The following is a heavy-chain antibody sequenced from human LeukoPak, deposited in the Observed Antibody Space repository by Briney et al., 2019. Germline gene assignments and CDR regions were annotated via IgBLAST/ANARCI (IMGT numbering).Heavy chain of an antibody. CDR2: ISWNSGSI. CDR3: AKDRGSGSYYYYGMDV. D-gene: IGHD6-19*01. Sequence: PGGSLRLSCAASGFTFSSYAMSWVRQAPGKGLEWVSGISWNSGSIGYADSVKGRFTISRDNAKNSLYLQMNSLRAEDTALYYCAKDRGSGSYYYYGMDVWGQGTTVTVSS. CDR1: GFTFSSYA. V-gene: IGHV3-9*01. J-gene: IGHJ6*02.